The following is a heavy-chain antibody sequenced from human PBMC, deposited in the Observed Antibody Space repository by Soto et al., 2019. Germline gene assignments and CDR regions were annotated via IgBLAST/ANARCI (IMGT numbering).Heavy chain of an antibody. CDR1: GGTFSSYA. CDR2: IIPIFDTT. CDR3: XIETGEAGNYYGMDV. Sequence: QVQLVQSGAEVKKPGSSVKVSCKASGGTFSSYAISWVRQAPGQGLEWMGGIIPIFDTTNYAQKFQGRVXXXXXXXXXXXXXXXXXXXXXXTXVXXCXIETGEAGNYYGMDVWGQGTTVTVSS. D-gene: IGHD7-27*01. J-gene: IGHJ6*02. V-gene: IGHV1-69*05.